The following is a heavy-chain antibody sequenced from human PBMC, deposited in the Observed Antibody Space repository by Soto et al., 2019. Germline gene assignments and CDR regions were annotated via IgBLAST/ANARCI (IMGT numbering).Heavy chain of an antibody. V-gene: IGHV1-69*06. CDR1: GGTFSSYA. D-gene: IGHD3-22*01. CDR3: ARAFYDSSGYYYPLLYDFDY. CDR2: IIPIFGTA. J-gene: IGHJ4*02. Sequence: GASVKVSCKASGGTFSSYAISWVRQAPGQGLEWLGGIIPIFGTANYAQKFQGRVTITADKSTSTAYMELRSLRSDDTAVYYCARAFYDSSGYYYPLLYDFDYWGQGTLVTVSS.